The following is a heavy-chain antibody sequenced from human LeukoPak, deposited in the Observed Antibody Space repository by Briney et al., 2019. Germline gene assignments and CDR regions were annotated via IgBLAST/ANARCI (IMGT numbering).Heavy chain of an antibody. Sequence: PGGSLRLSCAASGFTFSSYAMHWVRQAPGKGLEWVAVISYDGSNKYYADSVKGRFTISRDNSKNTLYLQMNSLRAEDTAVYYCARSYYYDHMLLTLSGDAFDIWGQGTMVTVSS. D-gene: IGHD3-22*01. CDR2: ISYDGSNK. CDR1: GFTFSSYA. CDR3: ARSYYYDHMLLTLSGDAFDI. V-gene: IGHV3-30-3*01. J-gene: IGHJ3*02.